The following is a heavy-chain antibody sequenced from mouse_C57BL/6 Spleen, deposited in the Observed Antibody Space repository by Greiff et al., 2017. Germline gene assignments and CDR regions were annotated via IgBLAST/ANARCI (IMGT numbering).Heavy chain of an antibody. CDR2: IRNKANGYTT. CDR1: GFTFTDYY. V-gene: IGHV7-3*01. J-gene: IGHJ2*01. D-gene: IGHD1-1*01. CDR3: ARWDCGSSYRY. Sequence: EVKLVESGGGLVQPGGSLSLSCAASGFTFTDYYMSWVRQPPGKALEWLGFIRNKANGYTTEYSVSVKGRFTISRENSQSNLYLQMNALRAEDSATYYCARWDCGSSYRYWGQGTTLTVSS.